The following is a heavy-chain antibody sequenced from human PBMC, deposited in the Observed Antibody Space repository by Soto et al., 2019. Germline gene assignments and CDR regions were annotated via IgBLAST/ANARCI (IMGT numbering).Heavy chain of an antibody. CDR1: GGTFSSYA. Sequence: QVQLVQSGAEVKKPGSSVKVSCKASGGTFSSYAISWVLQAPGQGLEWMGGINPIFGTANYAQKFQGRVTITADESTSTAYMELSSLRSEDTAVYYCARVRVELNYYYYGMDVWGQGTTVTVSS. CDR3: ARVRVELNYYYYGMDV. D-gene: IGHD1-26*01. CDR2: INPIFGTA. J-gene: IGHJ6*02. V-gene: IGHV1-69*01.